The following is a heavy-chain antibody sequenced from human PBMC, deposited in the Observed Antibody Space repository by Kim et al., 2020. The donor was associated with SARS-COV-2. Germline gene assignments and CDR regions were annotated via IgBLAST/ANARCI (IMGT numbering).Heavy chain of an antibody. CDR2: ISSSSSYI. CDR1: GFTFSSYS. Sequence: GSLRLSCAASGFTFSSYSMNWVRQAPGKGLEWVSSISSSSSYIYYADSVKGRFTISRDNAKNSLYLQMNSLRAEDTAVYCCARDIGSGSYYNPSDAFDIWGQGTMVTVSS. J-gene: IGHJ3*02. CDR3: ARDIGSGSYYNPSDAFDI. D-gene: IGHD3-10*01. V-gene: IGHV3-21*01.